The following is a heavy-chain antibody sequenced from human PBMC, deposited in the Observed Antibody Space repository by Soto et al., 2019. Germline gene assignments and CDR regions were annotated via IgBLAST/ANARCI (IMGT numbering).Heavy chain of an antibody. J-gene: IGHJ5*02. CDR3: AKGGTSSGWFDP. CDR2: ISGSGGST. CDR1: GFTFSSYA. V-gene: IGHV3-23*01. Sequence: EVQLLESGGGLVQPGGSLRLSCAASGFTFSSYAMSWVRQAPGKGLEWVSAISGSGGSTYYADSVKGRFTISRDNSKNTLDLQMNSLRAEDTAVYYCAKGGTSSGWFDPWGQGTLVTVSS. D-gene: IGHD6-6*01.